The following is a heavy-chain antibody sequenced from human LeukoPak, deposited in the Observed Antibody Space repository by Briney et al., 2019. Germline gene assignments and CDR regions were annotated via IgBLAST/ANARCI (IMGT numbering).Heavy chain of an antibody. CDR2: ITYSGENI. J-gene: IGHJ3*01. V-gene: IGHV3-11*04. Sequence: GGSLRLSCVASGFTLSDHYMAWIRQAPGKGLEWLASITYSGENIYYAESVRGRFTLSRDNAQNSLYLRMNSLRVDDTAMYYCAKDNPGSSYAFDLWGQGTMVTVSS. CDR1: GFTLSDHY. D-gene: IGHD3-10*01. CDR3: AKDNPGSSYAFDL.